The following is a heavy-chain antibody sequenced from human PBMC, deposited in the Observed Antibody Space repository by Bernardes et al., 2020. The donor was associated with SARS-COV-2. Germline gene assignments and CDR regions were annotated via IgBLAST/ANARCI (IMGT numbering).Heavy chain of an antibody. CDR1: GFTFSSYY. V-gene: IGHV3-74*01. CDR3: ARGSGNYYFDY. CDR2: INGDGSAT. Sequence: GGSLRLSCAASGFTFSSYYIHWVRQVPDKGLVWVSRINGDGSATNYADSVKGRFTISRDNARNTVYLQMNSLRGEDTAVYYCARGSGNYYFDYWGQGTLLTVSS. J-gene: IGHJ4*02. D-gene: IGHD1-26*01.